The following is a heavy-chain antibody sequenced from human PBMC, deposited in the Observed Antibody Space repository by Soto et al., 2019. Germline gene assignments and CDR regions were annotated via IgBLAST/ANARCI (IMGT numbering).Heavy chain of an antibody. CDR2: IWYVGINK. V-gene: IGHV3-33*01. D-gene: IGHD2-15*01. Sequence: WLRLSCVPCPITFSSYGMHSLRQVPGKGLEWVAFIWYVGINKYYADCVKGRFTLFRDNFNNTLYLQMNSLRVEDLAVYYGARDRSCSSGSCRFSDYWGQGT. J-gene: IGHJ4*02. CDR1: PITFSSYG. CDR3: ARDRSCSSGSCRFSDY.